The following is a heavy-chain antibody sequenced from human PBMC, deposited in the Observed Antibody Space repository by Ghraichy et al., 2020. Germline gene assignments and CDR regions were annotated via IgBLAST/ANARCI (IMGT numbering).Heavy chain of an antibody. CDR2: IYYSGST. D-gene: IGHD3-9*01. Sequence: SETLSLTCTVSGGSVSSGSYYWSWIRQPPGKGLEWIGYIYYSGSTNYNPSLKSRVTISVDTSKNQFSLKLSSVTAADTAVYYCARTDWDFDYWGQGTLVTVSS. V-gene: IGHV4-61*01. CDR1: GGSVSSGSYY. J-gene: IGHJ4*02. CDR3: ARTDWDFDY.